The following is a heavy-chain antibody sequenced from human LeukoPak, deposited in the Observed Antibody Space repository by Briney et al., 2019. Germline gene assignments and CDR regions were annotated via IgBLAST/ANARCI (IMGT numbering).Heavy chain of an antibody. CDR1: GFTFSNYA. CDR2: ISGGSGDST. CDR3: AKGDSSGWSAFQH. D-gene: IGHD6-19*01. V-gene: IGHV3-23*01. J-gene: IGHJ1*01. Sequence: GGSLRLSCAASGFTFSNYAMSWVRQAPGKGLEWVSAISGGSGDSTFYAGSVKGRFTISRDNSKNSLYLQMNSLRAEDTALYYCAKGDSSGWSAFQHWGQGTLVTVSS.